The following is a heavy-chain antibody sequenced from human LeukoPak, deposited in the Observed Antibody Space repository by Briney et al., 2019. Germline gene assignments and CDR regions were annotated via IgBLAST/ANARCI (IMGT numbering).Heavy chain of an antibody. Sequence: SVKVSCKASGFTFTSSIVHWVRQARGQRPEWVGWIVVGSGNTNSAQNFQERVTITRDLSTSTAYMELYSLRSEDTAVYFCAAELQSGRASFDYWGQGTVVTVSS. CDR3: AAELQSGRASFDY. J-gene: IGHJ4*02. V-gene: IGHV1-58*01. CDR1: GFTFTSSI. D-gene: IGHD1-26*01. CDR2: IVVGSGNT.